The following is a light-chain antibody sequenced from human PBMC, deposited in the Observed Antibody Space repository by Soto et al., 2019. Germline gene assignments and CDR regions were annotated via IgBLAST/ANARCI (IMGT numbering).Light chain of an antibody. V-gene: IGLV2-14*03. Sequence: QSVLTQPASVSGSPGQSITISCTGTSSDIGAYNFASWYQQHPGKAPKLMLYDINIRPSGVSNRFSGSKSGNTASLTISWLQAEDEADYYCTSWTTSNTMVFGGGTKLTVL. CDR2: DIN. CDR3: TSWTTSNTMV. CDR1: SSDIGAYNF. J-gene: IGLJ2*01.